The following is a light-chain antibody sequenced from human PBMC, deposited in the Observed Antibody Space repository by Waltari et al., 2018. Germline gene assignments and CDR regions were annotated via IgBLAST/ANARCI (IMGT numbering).Light chain of an antibody. CDR1: SSAVGASDY. J-gene: IGLJ2*01. CDR2: DVT. CDR3: CSYAGRYTHVV. V-gene: IGLV2-11*01. Sequence: QSALTQPRSVSGSPGQSVTISCTGTSSAVGASDYVHWYHHHPGKAPKPMILDVTKRPSGVPDRFSGSKSGNTASLTISGLQAEDEAYYYCCSYAGRYTHVVFGGGTKLTVL.